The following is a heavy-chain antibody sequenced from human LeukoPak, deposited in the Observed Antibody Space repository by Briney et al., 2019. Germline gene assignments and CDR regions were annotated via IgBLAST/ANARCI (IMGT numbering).Heavy chain of an antibody. CDR2: INPSGST. V-gene: IGHV4-34*01. CDR1: GGSLSGYY. Sequence: SETLSLTCAVFGGSLSGYYWNWIRQPPGRGLEWIGDINPSGSTNYNPSLKSRVTISVDTSKNQFSLKLSPVTAADTAVYYCARDRPIYSGSYYFDYWGQGTLVTVSS. J-gene: IGHJ4*02. D-gene: IGHD1-26*01. CDR3: ARDRPIYSGSYYFDY.